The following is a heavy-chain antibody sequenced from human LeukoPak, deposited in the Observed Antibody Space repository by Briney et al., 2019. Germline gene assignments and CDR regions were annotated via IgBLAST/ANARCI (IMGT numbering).Heavy chain of an antibody. CDR3: TRDLEY. Sequence: GGSLRLSCGAPGYTFSDYTMNWVRQAPGKGPEWISYISSGGSVMHYADSVKGRFTISRDNVENSLYLQMNSLRVEDTAVYYCTRDLEYWGQGVLVTVSS. CDR2: ISSGGSVM. J-gene: IGHJ4*02. V-gene: IGHV3-48*01. CDR1: GYTFSDYT.